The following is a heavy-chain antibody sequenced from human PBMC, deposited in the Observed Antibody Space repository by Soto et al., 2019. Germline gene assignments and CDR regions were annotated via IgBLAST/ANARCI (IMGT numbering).Heavy chain of an antibody. CDR1: GYTFTDYD. J-gene: IGHJ4*02. Sequence: QVQVVQSRAEVKKPGASVKVSCKTSGYTFTDYDINWVRQATGQGLEWMGWVSPDSGNSGYAQQFQGRVTMTSDTSISTVYMELSNLRSDDTAMYYCEVTTGYWGQGTMVTVAS. CDR3: EVTTGY. D-gene: IGHD3-9*01. V-gene: IGHV1-8*01. CDR2: VSPDSGNS.